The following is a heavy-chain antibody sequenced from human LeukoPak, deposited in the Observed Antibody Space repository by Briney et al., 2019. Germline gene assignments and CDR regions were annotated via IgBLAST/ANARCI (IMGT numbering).Heavy chain of an antibody. V-gene: IGHV1-46*01. Sequence: ASVKVSCKASGYTFTSYGISWVRQAPGQGLEWMGIINPSGGSTSYAQKFQGRVTMTRDTSTSTVYMELSSLRSEDTAVYYCAREYYYDSSGSQPLGYYYGMDVWGQGTTVTVSS. CDR3: AREYYYDSSGSQPLGYYYGMDV. D-gene: IGHD3-22*01. J-gene: IGHJ6*02. CDR1: GYTFTSYG. CDR2: INPSGGST.